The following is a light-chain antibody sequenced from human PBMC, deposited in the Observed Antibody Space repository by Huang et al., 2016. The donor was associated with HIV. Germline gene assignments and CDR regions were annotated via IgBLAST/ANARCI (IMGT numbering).Light chain of an antibody. J-gene: IGKJ2*01. CDR1: QTIDSN. CDR3: QQFHNWPPYT. Sequence: EIVMTQSPATLSVSPGKRVTLSCRARQTIDSNLAWYQQTPGQAPGLLMSGASTRGTGIPARLSGSGSGTDFTLTISSLQPEDSGVYYCQQFHNWPPYTFGQGTNLEIK. CDR2: GAS. V-gene: IGKV3-15*01.